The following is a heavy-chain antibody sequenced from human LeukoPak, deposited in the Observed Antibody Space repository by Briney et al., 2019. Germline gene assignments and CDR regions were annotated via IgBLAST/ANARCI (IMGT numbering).Heavy chain of an antibody. Sequence: GASVKVSCKASGYTFTGYYMHWVRQAPGQGLEWMGWINPNSGGTNYAQKFQGRVTMTRDTSISTAYMELSRLRSDDTAVYYCARAEYSSGWYDLIYAFDIWGQGTMVTVSS. D-gene: IGHD6-19*01. CDR2: INPNSGGT. V-gene: IGHV1-2*02. J-gene: IGHJ3*02. CDR1: GYTFTGYY. CDR3: ARAEYSSGWYDLIYAFDI.